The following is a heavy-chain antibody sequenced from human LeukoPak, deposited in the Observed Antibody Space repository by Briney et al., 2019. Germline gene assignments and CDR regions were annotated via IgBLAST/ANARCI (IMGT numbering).Heavy chain of an antibody. J-gene: IGHJ4*02. V-gene: IGHV3-30-3*01. CDR1: GFTFSSYA. D-gene: IGHD2-2*01. CDR2: ISYDGSNK. Sequence: GGSLRLSCAASGFTFSSYAMHWVRQAPGKGLEWVAVISYDGSNKYYADSVKGRFTISRDNSKNTLYLQMNSLRAEDTAVYYCARDFSVVPAAIDYWGQGTLVTVSS. CDR3: ARDFSVVPAAIDY.